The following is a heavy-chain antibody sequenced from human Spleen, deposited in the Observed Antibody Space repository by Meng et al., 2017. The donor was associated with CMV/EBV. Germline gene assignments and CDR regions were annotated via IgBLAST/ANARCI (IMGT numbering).Heavy chain of an antibody. V-gene: IGHV3-9*01. Sequence: SLKISCAASGFTFSDYYMSWIRQAPGKGLEWVSGISWHSATIGYADSVKGRFTISRDNAKNSLYLQMNSLRPEDTAFYYCVKAGAHSYYYYGMDVWGQGTTVTVSS. CDR1: GFTFSDYY. D-gene: IGHD1-26*01. CDR3: VKAGAHSYYYYGMDV. J-gene: IGHJ6*02. CDR2: ISWHSATI.